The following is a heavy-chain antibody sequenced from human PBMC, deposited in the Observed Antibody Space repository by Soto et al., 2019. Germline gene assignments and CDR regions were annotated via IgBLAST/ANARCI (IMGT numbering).Heavy chain of an antibody. D-gene: IGHD3-10*01. CDR2: IRSKAYSGTT. V-gene: IGHV3-49*03. CDR3: SRDAPSYYGSGRGYYMDV. J-gene: IGHJ6*03. Sequence: GGSLRLSCSASGFTFGNYAMSWFRQAPGKGLEWVGFIRSKAYSGTTEYAASVKGRFSISRDDTKSIAYLQMNSLKTEDTAVYYCSRDAPSYYGSGRGYYMDVWGKGTTVTVSS. CDR1: GFTFGNYA.